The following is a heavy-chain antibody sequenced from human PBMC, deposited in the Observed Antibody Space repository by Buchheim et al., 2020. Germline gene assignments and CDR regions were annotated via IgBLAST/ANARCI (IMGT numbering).Heavy chain of an antibody. J-gene: IGHJ4*02. CDR2: IYYSGST. Sequence: QVQLQESGPGLVKPSQTLSLTCTVSGGSISSGGYYWRWIRQHPGKGLEWFWYIYYSGSTYYNPSLKSRVTLSVDPSKNQFSLKLSSVTAADTAVYYCARGEMVEYYYDSSGSVYFDYWGQGTL. D-gene: IGHD3-22*01. CDR1: GGSISSGGYY. V-gene: IGHV4-31*03. CDR3: ARGEMVEYYYDSSGSVYFDY.